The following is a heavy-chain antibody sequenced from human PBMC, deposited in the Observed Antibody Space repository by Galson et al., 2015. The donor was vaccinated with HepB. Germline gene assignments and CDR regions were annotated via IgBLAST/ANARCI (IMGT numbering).Heavy chain of an antibody. V-gene: IGHV2-5*02. CDR2: IYWDDDE. CDR3: AHTNYSVFTGHTGFYY. J-gene: IGHJ4*02. CDR1: GLSLSSTGVG. D-gene: IGHD3-9*01. Sequence: PALVKPTQTLTLTCTFSGLSLSSTGVGLGWIRQPPGKALEWLALIYWDDDERYSPSLKSRLIITRDTSNNPVILRVTDVDPVDTATYYCAHTNYSVFTGHTGFYYWGQGAPVTVSS.